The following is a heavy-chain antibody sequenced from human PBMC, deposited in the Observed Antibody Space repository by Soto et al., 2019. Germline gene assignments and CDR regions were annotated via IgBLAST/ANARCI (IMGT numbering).Heavy chain of an antibody. V-gene: IGHV1-2*04. D-gene: IGHD2-2*01. Sequence: ALVKVSCKASGYTFTGYYMHWVRQAPGQGLEWMGWINPNSGGTNYAQKFQGWVTMTRDTSISTAYMELSRLRSDDTAVYYCARGYSVPAARGNWFDPWGQGTLVTVSS. J-gene: IGHJ5*02. CDR2: INPNSGGT. CDR1: GYTFTGYY. CDR3: ARGYSVPAARGNWFDP.